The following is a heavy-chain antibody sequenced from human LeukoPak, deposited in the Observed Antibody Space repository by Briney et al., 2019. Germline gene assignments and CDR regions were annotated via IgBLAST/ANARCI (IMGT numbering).Heavy chain of an antibody. CDR2: INHSGST. D-gene: IGHD4-23*01. J-gene: IGHJ4*02. Sequence: PSETLSLTCAVYGRSFSGYYWSWIRQPPGKGLEWIGEINHSGSTNYNPSLKSRVTISVDTSKNQFSLKLSSVTAADTAVYYCASNHYGGNSRYYFDYWGQGTLVTVSS. CDR1: GRSFSGYY. V-gene: IGHV4-34*01. CDR3: ASNHYGGNSRYYFDY.